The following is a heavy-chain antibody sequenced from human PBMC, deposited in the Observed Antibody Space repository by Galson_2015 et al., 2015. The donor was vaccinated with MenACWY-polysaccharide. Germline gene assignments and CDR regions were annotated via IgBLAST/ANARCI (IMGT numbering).Heavy chain of an antibody. CDR3: AKVMTYLYQYIDV. D-gene: IGHD2-2*01. V-gene: IGHV3-30*18. Sequence: SLRLSCAASGFSVSHFGMHWVRQAPGKGLEWVAVISYGGDSQYYGDSVRGRFTISTDTSNNTQYLQMTSLTTEDTAVYYCAKVMTYLYQYIDVWGQGTTVIVSS. J-gene: IGHJ6*03. CDR1: GFSVSHFG. CDR2: ISYGGDSQ.